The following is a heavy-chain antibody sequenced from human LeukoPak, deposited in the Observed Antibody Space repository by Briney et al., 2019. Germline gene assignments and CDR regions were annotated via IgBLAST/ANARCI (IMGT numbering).Heavy chain of an antibody. J-gene: IGHJ5*02. CDR2: IYYSGST. CDR1: GGSISSYY. CDR3: ARERGSGWFVFDP. D-gene: IGHD6-19*01. V-gene: IGHV4-59*01. Sequence: SETLSLTCTVSGGSISSYYWSWIRQPPGKGLEWIGYIYYSGSTNYNPSLKSRVTISVDTSKNQFSLKLSSVTAADTAVYYCARERGSGWFVFDPWGQGTLVTVSS.